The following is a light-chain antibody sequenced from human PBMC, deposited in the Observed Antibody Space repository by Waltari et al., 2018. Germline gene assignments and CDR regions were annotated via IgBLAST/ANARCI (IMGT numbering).Light chain of an antibody. Sequence: QSALTQPASVSGSPGQSITLSCTGRSSDVGSYNYVSGYQQHPGKSPKLIIYEARNRPSGVSNPFSGSKSGNTASLTISWLLAEDEADYYCISYSSSTTLGVFGGGTKLTVL. V-gene: IGLV2-14*03. CDR1: SSDVGSYNY. J-gene: IGLJ2*01. CDR3: ISYSSSTTLGV. CDR2: EAR.